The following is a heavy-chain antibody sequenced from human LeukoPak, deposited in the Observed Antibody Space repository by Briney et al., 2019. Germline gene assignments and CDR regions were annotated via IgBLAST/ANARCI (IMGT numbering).Heavy chain of an antibody. Sequence: ASVKVSCKASGGTFSNYAVSWVRQAPGQGLEWMGGIIPVFEKPNYARKFQDRVTITADVSTATAYMELSSLTSEDTAIYFCARLGHCGEPNCYSDFYYMDVWGKGTTVIVSS. J-gene: IGHJ6*03. CDR3: ARLGHCGEPNCYSDFYYMDV. D-gene: IGHD2-21*01. CDR2: IIPVFEKP. CDR1: GGTFSNYA. V-gene: IGHV1-69*01.